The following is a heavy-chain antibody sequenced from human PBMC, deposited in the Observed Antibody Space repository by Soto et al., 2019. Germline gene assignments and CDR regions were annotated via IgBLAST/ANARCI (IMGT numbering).Heavy chain of an antibody. Sequence: QVQLQESGPGLLKPSETLSLTCSVSGGSVSDKTYYWSWIRQPPGKRLEWIGYVYYSGTTNYNPSLKSRVTISVDLSKNRLSLRLSSVTTADTALYYCARTTAVPNTLRSRYFFDYWGQGTLVTVSS. V-gene: IGHV4-61*01. J-gene: IGHJ4*02. CDR3: ARTTAVPNTLRSRYFFDY. D-gene: IGHD4-17*01. CDR1: GGSVSDKTYY. CDR2: VYYSGTT.